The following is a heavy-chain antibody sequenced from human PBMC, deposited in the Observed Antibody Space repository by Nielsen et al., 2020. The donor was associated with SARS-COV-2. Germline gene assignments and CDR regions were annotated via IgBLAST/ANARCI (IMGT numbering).Heavy chain of an antibody. J-gene: IGHJ4*02. V-gene: IGHV3-7*01. CDR3: ARAGLFSSGSYLDY. CDR1: GFTFSSYW. D-gene: IGHD6-19*01. Sequence: GESLKISCAASGFTFSSYWMSWVRQAPGKGLEWVANIKQDGSEKYYVDSVKGRFTISRDNAKNSLYLQMNSLRAEDTAVYYCARAGLFSSGSYLDYWGQGTLVTVSS. CDR2: IKQDGSEK.